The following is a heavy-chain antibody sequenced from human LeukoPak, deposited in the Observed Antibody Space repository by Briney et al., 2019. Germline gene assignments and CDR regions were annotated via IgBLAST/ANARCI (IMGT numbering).Heavy chain of an antibody. Sequence: SETLSLTCTVPGGSISSSSYYWGWIRQPPGKGLEWIGSIYYSGSTYYNPSLKSRVTISVDTSKNQFSLKLSSVTAADTAVYYCARKGSGYPFDYWGQGTLVTVSS. CDR2: IYYSGST. CDR1: GGSISSSSYY. CDR3: ARKGSGYPFDY. V-gene: IGHV4-39*01. J-gene: IGHJ4*02. D-gene: IGHD3-22*01.